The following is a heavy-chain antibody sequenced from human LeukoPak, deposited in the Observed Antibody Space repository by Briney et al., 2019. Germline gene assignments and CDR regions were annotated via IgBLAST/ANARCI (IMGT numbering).Heavy chain of an antibody. CDR3: ARRGASSSEEY. CDR1: GGSIGSGDYW. D-gene: IGHD6-6*01. V-gene: IGHV4-39*01. J-gene: IGHJ4*02. CDR2: IYNSGST. Sequence: PSETLSLTCTVSGGSIGSGDYWWDWIRQPPGRGLEWIGSIYNSGSTYYNPSLESRVTISVDTSKNQFSLKVSSVTAADTAVYYCARRGASSSEEYWGQGALVIVSS.